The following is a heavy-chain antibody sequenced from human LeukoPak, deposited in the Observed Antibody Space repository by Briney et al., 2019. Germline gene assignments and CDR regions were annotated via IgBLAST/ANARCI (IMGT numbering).Heavy chain of an antibody. J-gene: IGHJ4*02. CDR3: AKALGSYPESRYADY. D-gene: IGHD1-26*01. Sequence: PGGSLRLSCAASGFTFSGYAMHWVRQVPGKGLEWVTVISDDGATRYYGDPVKGRFTVSRDDSYNTLYLQMSSLRVEDTAVYFCAKALGSYPESRYADYWGQGALVTVSS. CDR2: ISDDGATR. V-gene: IGHV3-30*18. CDR1: GFTFSGYA.